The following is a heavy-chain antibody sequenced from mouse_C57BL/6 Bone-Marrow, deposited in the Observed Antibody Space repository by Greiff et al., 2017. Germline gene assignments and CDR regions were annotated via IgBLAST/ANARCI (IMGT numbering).Heavy chain of an antibody. D-gene: IGHD2-5*01. CDR3: ARSYYSKYVDY. CDR2: IYPGDGDT. J-gene: IGHJ2*01. V-gene: IGHV1-82*01. CDR1: GYAFSSSW. Sequence: VQLQQSGPELVKPGASVKISCKASGYAFSSSWMNWVKQRPGKGLEWIGRIYPGDGDTNYNGKFKGKATLTADKSSSTAYMQLSSLTSEDSAVYYCARSYYSKYVDYWGQGTTLTVSS.